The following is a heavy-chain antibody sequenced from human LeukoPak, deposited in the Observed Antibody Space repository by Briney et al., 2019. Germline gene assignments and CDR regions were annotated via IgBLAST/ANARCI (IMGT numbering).Heavy chain of an antibody. D-gene: IGHD3-10*01. CDR3: ARGPGGVRGERMGFDY. CDR2: IYHSGST. V-gene: IGHV4-30-2*01. Sequence: KSSETLSLTCTVSGGSISSGGYYWSWIRQPPGKGLEWIGYIYHSGSTYYNPSLKSRVTISVDRSKNQFSLKLSSVTAADTAVYYCARGPGGVRGERMGFDYWGQGTLVTVSS. J-gene: IGHJ4*02. CDR1: GGSISSGGYY.